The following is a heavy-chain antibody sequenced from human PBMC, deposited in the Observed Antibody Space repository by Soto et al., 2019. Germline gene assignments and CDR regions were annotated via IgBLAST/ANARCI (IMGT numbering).Heavy chain of an antibody. J-gene: IGHJ3*02. CDR3: AREADIVVVPAAMVPAFDI. D-gene: IGHD2-2*01. Sequence: QVQLVQSGAEVKKPGSSVKVSCKASGGTFSSYTISWVRQAPGQGLEWMGRIIPILGIANYAQKFQGRVTITADKSTSTPYIELSSLRSEDTAVYYCAREADIVVVPAAMVPAFDIWGKGTMVTVSS. V-gene: IGHV1-69*08. CDR1: GGTFSSYT. CDR2: IIPILGIA.